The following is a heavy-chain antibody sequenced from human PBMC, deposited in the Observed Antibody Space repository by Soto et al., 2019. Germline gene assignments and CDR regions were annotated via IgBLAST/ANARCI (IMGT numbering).Heavy chain of an antibody. J-gene: IGHJ4*02. CDR3: AHRAGFRFLEWFPFDH. CDR1: GFSLSTSVVR. D-gene: IGHD3-3*01. Sequence: SGPTLVNPTHTLPLTCTLSGFSLSTSVVRVCWMLPPPGKALEWLALIYWNDDKRYSPSLKSRLTITKDTSKNQVVLTMTNMDPVDTATYYCAHRAGFRFLEWFPFDHWGQGTLDIVSA. V-gene: IGHV2-5*01. CDR2: IYWNDDK.